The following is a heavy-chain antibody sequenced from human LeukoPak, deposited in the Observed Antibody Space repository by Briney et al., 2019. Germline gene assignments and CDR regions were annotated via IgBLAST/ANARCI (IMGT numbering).Heavy chain of an antibody. CDR2: INTDGRTI. V-gene: IGHV3-74*01. CDR3: VREVTVTSYFDY. Sequence: GGSLRLSCAASGLTFSRYWMHWVRQAPGKGLVWVPRINTDGRTITYADSVKGRFTISRDNAKNTLYLQMNSLRAEDTAVYYCVREVTVTSYFDYWGQGILVTVSS. D-gene: IGHD2-21*02. J-gene: IGHJ4*02. CDR1: GLTFSRYW.